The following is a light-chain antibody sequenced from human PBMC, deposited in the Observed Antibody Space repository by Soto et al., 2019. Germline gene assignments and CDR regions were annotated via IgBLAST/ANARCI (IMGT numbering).Light chain of an antibody. CDR2: AAS. Sequence: DVQMTQSPSSLSASVGDRVTITCRASRDISSSLAWYQQKPGKVPKLLIYAASTLHAGVQSRFSGSGSGTFFTLTINSLQPEDVATYYSQKYNSAPNTFGRGTRLEIK. J-gene: IGKJ2*01. V-gene: IGKV1-27*01. CDR1: RDISSS. CDR3: QKYNSAPNT.